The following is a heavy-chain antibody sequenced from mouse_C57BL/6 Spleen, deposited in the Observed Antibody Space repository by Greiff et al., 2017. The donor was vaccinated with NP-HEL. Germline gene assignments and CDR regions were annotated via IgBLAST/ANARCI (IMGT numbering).Heavy chain of an antibody. J-gene: IGHJ1*03. D-gene: IGHD1-1*01. CDR3: AGYYCSSHWYFDV. CDR1: GYTFTSYW. Sequence: QVQLQQPGAELVKPGASVKLSCKASGYTFTSYWMHWVKQRPGQGLEWIGMIHPNSGSTKYNEKFKSKAKLTVDKSSSTAYMQLSSLTSEDSAVYYCAGYYCSSHWYFDVWGTGTTVTVSS. V-gene: IGHV1-64*01. CDR2: IHPNSGST.